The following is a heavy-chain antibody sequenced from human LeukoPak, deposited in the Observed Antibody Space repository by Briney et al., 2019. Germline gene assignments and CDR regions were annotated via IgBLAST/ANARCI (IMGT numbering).Heavy chain of an antibody. D-gene: IGHD6-13*01. CDR2: IKQDGSEK. J-gene: IGHJ5*02. Sequence: GGSLRLSCAASGFTFSSYWMSWVRQAPGKGLEWVANIKQDGSEKYYVDSVKGRFTISRDNAKNSLYLQMNSLRAEDTAVYYCARLSSSWYGRWFDPWGQGTLVTVSS. CDR1: GFTFSSYW. V-gene: IGHV3-7*01. CDR3: ARLSSSWYGRWFDP.